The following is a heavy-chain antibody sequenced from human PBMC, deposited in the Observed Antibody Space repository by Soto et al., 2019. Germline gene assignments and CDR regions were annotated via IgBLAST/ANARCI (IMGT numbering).Heavy chain of an antibody. CDR2: LSASGGST. V-gene: IGHV3-23*01. CDR1: GFTFSSYA. D-gene: IGHD2-2*01. CDR3: AKDSSRISSPFEY. Sequence: EVQLLESGGGLVQPGGSLRLSCAASGFTFSSYAMSWVRQTPGKGLEWVSTLSASGGSTYYADSVTGRFTISGDNSKNTVHLQMNRLRAADTAVYYCAKDSSRISSPFEYWGQGSLVTVSS. J-gene: IGHJ4*02.